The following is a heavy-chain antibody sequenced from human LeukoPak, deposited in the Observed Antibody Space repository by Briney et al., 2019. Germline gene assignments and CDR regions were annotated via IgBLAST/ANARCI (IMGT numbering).Heavy chain of an antibody. CDR2: INSDGSST. V-gene: IGHV3-74*01. D-gene: IGHD6-13*01. CDR3: ARAHVAAAGDFDY. Sequence: GGSLRLSCVVSGFTFSSYHMNWVRQAPGKGLVWVSRINSDGSSTSYADSVKGRFTISRDNAKNTLYLQMNSLRAEDTAVYYCARAHVAAAGDFDYWGQGTLVTVSS. J-gene: IGHJ4*02. CDR1: GFTFSSYH.